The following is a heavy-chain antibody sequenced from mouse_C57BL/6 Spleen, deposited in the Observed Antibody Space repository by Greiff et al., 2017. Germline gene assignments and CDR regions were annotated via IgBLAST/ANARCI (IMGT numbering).Heavy chain of an antibody. CDR2: IYPCDGDT. J-gene: IGHJ4*01. D-gene: IGHD1-1*01. CDR3: ARDYYGSSHYYSMDY. V-gene: IGHV1-80*01. CDR1: GYAFSSYW. Sequence: QVQLQQPGAELVKPGASVKISCKASGYAFSSYWMHWVKQRPGQGLEWIGQIYPCDGDTNYNRKFKGKATLTADKSSSTAYMQLSSLTSEDSAVYFGARDYYGSSHYYSMDYWGQGTSVTVSS.